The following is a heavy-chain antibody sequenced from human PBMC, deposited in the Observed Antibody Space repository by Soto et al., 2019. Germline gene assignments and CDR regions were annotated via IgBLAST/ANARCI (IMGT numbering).Heavy chain of an antibody. D-gene: IGHD6-13*01. Sequence: SVRVSWRNSGSTFSSSAISWVRQAPGQGLEGMGGIIPIFFTANYAQKFQGRVTITADESTSTAYMELSSLRSGDTAVYYCARSLIHSAAAAFSYYLEXWGQATRVT. CDR3: ARSLIHSAAAAFSYYLEX. CDR1: GSTFSSSA. CDR2: IIPIFFTA. V-gene: IGHV1-69*13. J-gene: IGHJ4*02.